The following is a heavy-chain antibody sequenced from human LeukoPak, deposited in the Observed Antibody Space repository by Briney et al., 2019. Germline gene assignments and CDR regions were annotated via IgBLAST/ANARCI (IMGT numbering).Heavy chain of an antibody. CDR1: GFTFSGHW. CDR3: ARVLDSMDS. Sequence: PGGSLRLSCAASGFTFSGHWMHWVRHAPGKGLVWVSRINNDGSDTKYADSVQGRFTISRDNAKNSLYLQMNSLRAEDTAVYYCARVLDSMDSWGQGTLVTVSS. D-gene: IGHD1-1*01. J-gene: IGHJ4*02. V-gene: IGHV3-74*01. CDR2: INNDGSDT.